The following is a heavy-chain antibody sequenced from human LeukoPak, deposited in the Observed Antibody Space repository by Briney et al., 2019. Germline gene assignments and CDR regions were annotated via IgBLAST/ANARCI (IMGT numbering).Heavy chain of an antibody. CDR1: GVSISSYY. CDR2: IYHSGST. CDR3: ARRARSYYDYVWGSYRLDY. V-gene: IGHV4-59*12. D-gene: IGHD3-16*02. Sequence: SETLSLTCTVSGVSISSYYWSWIRQPPGKGLEWIGYIYHSGSTNYNPSLKSRVTISVDTSKNQFSLKLSSVTAADTAVYYCARRARSYYDYVWGSYRLDYWGQGTLVTVSS. J-gene: IGHJ4*02.